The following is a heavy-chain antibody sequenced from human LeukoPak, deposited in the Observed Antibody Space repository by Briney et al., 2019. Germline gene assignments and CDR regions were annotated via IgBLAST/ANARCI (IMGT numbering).Heavy chain of an antibody. D-gene: IGHD6-19*01. CDR1: GGSFSGYY. Sequence: KPSEILSLTCAVYGGSFSGYYWSWIRQPPGKGLEWIGEINHSGSTNYNPSLKSRVTISVDTSKNQFSLKLSSVTAADTAVYYCAGGAVAPFDYWGQGTLVTVSS. CDR2: INHSGST. J-gene: IGHJ4*02. CDR3: AGGAVAPFDY. V-gene: IGHV4-34*01.